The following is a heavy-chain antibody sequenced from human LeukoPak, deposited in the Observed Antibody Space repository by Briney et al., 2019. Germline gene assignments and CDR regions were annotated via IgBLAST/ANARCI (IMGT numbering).Heavy chain of an antibody. D-gene: IGHD4-17*01. Sequence: GGSLRLSCAASGFTFSSYTMSWVRQAPGEGLEWLSAINNRGSSTYYADSVKDRFTISRDNSENTLYLQMNSLTVDDTAVYFCAKERQTGDYFISDYWGQGTLVTVSS. CDR3: AKERQTGDYFISDY. V-gene: IGHV3-23*01. J-gene: IGHJ4*02. CDR1: GFTFSSYT. CDR2: INNRGSST.